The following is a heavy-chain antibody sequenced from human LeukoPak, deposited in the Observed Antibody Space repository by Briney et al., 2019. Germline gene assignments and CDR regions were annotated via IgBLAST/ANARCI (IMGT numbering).Heavy chain of an antibody. Sequence: GGSLRLSCAASGFTFSSYAMHWVRQAPGKGLEWVAVISYDGSNKYYADSVKGRFTISRDNSKNTLYLQMNSLRAEDTAGYYCASLADSSGYYYYFDYWGQGTLVTVSS. D-gene: IGHD3-22*01. CDR1: GFTFSSYA. V-gene: IGHV3-30-3*01. CDR2: ISYDGSNK. J-gene: IGHJ4*02. CDR3: ASLADSSGYYYYFDY.